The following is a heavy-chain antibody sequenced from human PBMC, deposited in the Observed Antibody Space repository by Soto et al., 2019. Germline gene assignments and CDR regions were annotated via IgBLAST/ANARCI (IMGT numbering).Heavy chain of an antibody. V-gene: IGHV4-34*01. CDR3: ASAPPSIVATIGAFDI. Sequence: SETLSLTCAVYGGSFSGYYWSWIRQPPGKVLEWIGEINHSGSTNYNPSLKSRVTISVDTSKNQFSLKLSSVTAADTAVYYCASAPPSIVATIGAFDIWGQGKMVT. D-gene: IGHD5-12*01. CDR1: GGSFSGYY. J-gene: IGHJ3*02. CDR2: INHSGST.